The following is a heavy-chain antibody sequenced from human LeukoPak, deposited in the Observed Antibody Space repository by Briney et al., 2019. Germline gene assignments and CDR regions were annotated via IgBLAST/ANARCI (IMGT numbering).Heavy chain of an antibody. D-gene: IGHD6-19*01. V-gene: IGHV4-59*01. CDR3: ARTQWLVKWYYFDY. CDR2: IYYSGST. Sequence: SETLSLTCTVSGGSISSYYWSRIRQPPGKGLEWIGYIYYSGSTNYNPSLKSRVTISVDTSKNQFSLKLSSVTAADTAVYYCARTQWLVKWYYFDYWGQGTLVTVSS. CDR1: GGSISSYY. J-gene: IGHJ4*02.